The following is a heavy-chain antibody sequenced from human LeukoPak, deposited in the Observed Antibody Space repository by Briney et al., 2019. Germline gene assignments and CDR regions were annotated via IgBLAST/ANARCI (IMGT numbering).Heavy chain of an antibody. D-gene: IGHD2/OR15-2a*01. CDR1: GGSISSGSYY. J-gene: IGHJ3*02. Sequence: SQTLSLTCTVSGGSISSGSYYWSWIRQPAGKGLEWIGRIYTSGSTNYNPSLKSRVTISVDTSKNQFSLKLSSVTAADTAVYYCARDSTHDAFDIWGQGTMVTVSS. CDR3: ARDSTHDAFDI. V-gene: IGHV4-61*02. CDR2: IYTSGST.